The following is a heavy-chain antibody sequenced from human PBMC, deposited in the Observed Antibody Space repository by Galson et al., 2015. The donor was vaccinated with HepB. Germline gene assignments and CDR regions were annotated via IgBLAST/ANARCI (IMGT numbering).Heavy chain of an antibody. V-gene: IGHV1-18*01. Sequence: SVKVSCKASGYTFTSYGISWVRQAPGQGLEWMGWISAYNGNTNYAQKLQGRVTMTTDTSTSTAYMELRSLRSDDTAVYYCARDGKWFRELFFHAFDIWGQGTMVTVSS. CDR2: ISAYNGNT. CDR1: GYTFTSYG. D-gene: IGHD3-10*01. J-gene: IGHJ3*02. CDR3: ARDGKWFRELFFHAFDI.